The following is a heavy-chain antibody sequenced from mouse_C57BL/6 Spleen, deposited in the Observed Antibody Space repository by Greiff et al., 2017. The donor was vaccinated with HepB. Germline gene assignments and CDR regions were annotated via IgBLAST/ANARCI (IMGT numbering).Heavy chain of an antibody. J-gene: IGHJ2*01. CDR2: ISYDGSN. CDR3: ASYYYGSSYGYYFDY. CDR1: GYSITSGYY. V-gene: IGHV3-6*01. D-gene: IGHD1-1*01. Sequence: ESGPGLVKPSQSLSLTCSVTGYSITSGYYWNWIRQFPGNKLEWMGYISYDGSNNYNPSLKNRISITRDTSKNQFFLKLNSVTTEDTATYYCASYYYGSSYGYYFDYWGQGTTLTVSS.